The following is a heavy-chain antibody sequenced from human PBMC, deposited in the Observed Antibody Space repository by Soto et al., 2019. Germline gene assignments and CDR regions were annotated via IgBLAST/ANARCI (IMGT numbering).Heavy chain of an antibody. CDR2: ISYDGNNR. V-gene: IGHV3-30*03. J-gene: IGHJ4*02. CDR1: GLTFSNYG. Sequence: PGGSLRLSCAASGLTFSNYGMHWVRQAPGKGLEWVAVISYDGNNRYYGDSVKGRFTISRDNSKNTVYLQMNSLRVEDTAVYYCASTWSGYYYFDSWGQGNMGTVSS. D-gene: IGHD3-3*01. CDR3: ASTWSGYYYFDS.